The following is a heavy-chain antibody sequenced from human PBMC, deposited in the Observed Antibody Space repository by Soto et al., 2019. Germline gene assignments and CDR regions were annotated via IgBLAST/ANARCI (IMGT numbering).Heavy chain of an antibody. J-gene: IGHJ6*02. V-gene: IGHV1-3*01. CDR2: INAGNGNT. CDR1: GYTFTSYA. Sequence: ASVKVSCKASGYTFTSYAMHWVRQAPGQRLEWMGWINAGNGNTKYSQKFQGRVTITRDTSASTAYMELSSLRSEDTAVYYCARDMVVTAMLPSAVYYYYGMDVWGQGTTVPVSS. D-gene: IGHD2-21*02. CDR3: ARDMVVTAMLPSAVYYYYGMDV.